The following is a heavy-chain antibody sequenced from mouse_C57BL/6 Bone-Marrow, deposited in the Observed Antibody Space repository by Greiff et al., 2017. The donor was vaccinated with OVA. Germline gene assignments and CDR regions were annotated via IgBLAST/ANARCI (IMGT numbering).Heavy chain of an antibody. CDR2: IRNKANGYTT. Sequence: EVQLVESGGGLVQPGGSLSLSCAASGFTFTDYYMSWVRQPQGKALEWLGFIRNKANGYTTEYSASVKGRFTISRDNSQSILYLQMNALRAEDSATYYCARLDGYDYFDYWGQGTTLTVSS. J-gene: IGHJ2*01. V-gene: IGHV7-3*01. CDR1: GFTFTDYY. D-gene: IGHD2-2*01. CDR3: ARLDGYDYFDY.